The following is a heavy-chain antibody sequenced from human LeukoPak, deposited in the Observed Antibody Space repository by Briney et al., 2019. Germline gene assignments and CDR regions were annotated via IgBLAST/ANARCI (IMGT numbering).Heavy chain of an antibody. D-gene: IGHD3-10*01. J-gene: IGHJ4*02. CDR3: ARDLWSRITMVRGVDY. CDR2: ISSSGSTI. Sequence: GGSLRLSCAASGFTFSDYYMSWIRQAPGKGLEWVSYISSSGSTIYYADSVKGRFTISRDNAKNSLYLQMNSLRAEDTAVYYCARDLWSRITMVRGVDYWGQGTLVTVSS. V-gene: IGHV3-11*01. CDR1: GFTFSDYY.